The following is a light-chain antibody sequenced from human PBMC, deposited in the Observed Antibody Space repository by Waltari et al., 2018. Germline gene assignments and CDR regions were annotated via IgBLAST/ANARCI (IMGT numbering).Light chain of an antibody. CDR2: KEI. V-gene: IGLV3-25*03. CDR1: DLPNQY. J-gene: IGLJ2*01. Sequence: FQLTQSPSVSVSPGQTARITCSGSDLPNQYSYWYQQKPGQAPVLIIFKEIERPSGIPERFSASRSGTVVTLTINGVLAEDEADYYCQATDSRVFGGGTKLTV. CDR3: QATDSRV.